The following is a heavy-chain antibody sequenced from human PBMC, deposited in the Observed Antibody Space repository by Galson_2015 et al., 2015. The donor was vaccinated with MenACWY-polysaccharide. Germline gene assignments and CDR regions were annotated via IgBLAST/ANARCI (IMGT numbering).Heavy chain of an antibody. J-gene: IGHJ4*02. D-gene: IGHD2-15*01. Sequence: SLRLSCAASGFTFSNYFMTWVRQAPGKGLEWVSTVTSSGDATYYADSVKGRFTISRDNSRNTLYLQMNSLRAEDTAVYYCSRYCNGIRFYSGLDYWGQGTPVTVSS. CDR1: GFTFSNYF. CDR2: VTSSGDAT. CDR3: SRYCNGIRFYSGLDY. V-gene: IGHV3-23*01.